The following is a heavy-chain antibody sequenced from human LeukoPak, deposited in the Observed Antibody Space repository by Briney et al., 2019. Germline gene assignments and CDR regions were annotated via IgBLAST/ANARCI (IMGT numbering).Heavy chain of an antibody. D-gene: IGHD3-3*01. V-gene: IGHV1-2*02. CDR2: INPNSGGT. Sequence: ASVKVSCKASGYTFTGYYMHWVRQAPGQGLEWMGWINPNSGGTNYAQKFQGRVTMTRDTSISTAYMELGRLRSDDTAVYYCARVPLRITISTRFDPWGQGTLVTVSS. CDR1: GYTFTGYY. CDR3: ARVPLRITISTRFDP. J-gene: IGHJ5*02.